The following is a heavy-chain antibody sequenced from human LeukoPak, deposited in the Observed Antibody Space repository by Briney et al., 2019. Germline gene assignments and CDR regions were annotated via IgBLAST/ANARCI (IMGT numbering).Heavy chain of an antibody. CDR1: GFTFSSYA. D-gene: IGHD2-8*01. V-gene: IGHV3-23*01. Sequence: GGSLRLSCAASGFTFSSYAMSWVRQAPGRGLEWVSAISGSGGSTFYADSVKGRFTMSRDNSKNTLYLQMNSLRAEDTAVYYCAKEASYCTNGVCYSRIFDTWGQGTLVTVSS. J-gene: IGHJ5*02. CDR3: AKEASYCTNGVCYSRIFDT. CDR2: ISGSGGST.